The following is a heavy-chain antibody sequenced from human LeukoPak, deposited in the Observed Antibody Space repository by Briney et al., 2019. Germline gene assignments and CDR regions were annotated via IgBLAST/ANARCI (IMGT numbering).Heavy chain of an antibody. Sequence: SETLSLTCTVSGGSINSNYWSWIRQPPGKGLEWIGYIYYSGSTNYNPSLQSRVTISVDTSKNQFSLRLRSVTAADTAVYYCARENLYSGSYSNWFDPWGQGTLVTVSS. J-gene: IGHJ5*02. CDR2: IYYSGST. CDR1: GGSINSNY. CDR3: ARENLYSGSYSNWFDP. D-gene: IGHD1-26*01. V-gene: IGHV4-59*01.